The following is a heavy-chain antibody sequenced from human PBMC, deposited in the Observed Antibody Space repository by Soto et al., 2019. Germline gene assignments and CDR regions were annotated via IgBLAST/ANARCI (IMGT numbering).Heavy chain of an antibody. CDR1: GYTFTSYG. J-gene: IGHJ6*02. D-gene: IGHD3-16*01. V-gene: IGHV1-18*01. Sequence: ASVKVSCKASGYTFTSYGISWVRQAPGQGLEWMGWISAYNGNTNYAQKLQGRVTMTTDTSKSTAYMELRSLRSDDTAVYYCARGDYFWGSYTLFSGTKTYGMDVWGQGTTVTVS. CDR3: ARGDYFWGSYTLFSGTKTYGMDV. CDR2: ISAYNGNT.